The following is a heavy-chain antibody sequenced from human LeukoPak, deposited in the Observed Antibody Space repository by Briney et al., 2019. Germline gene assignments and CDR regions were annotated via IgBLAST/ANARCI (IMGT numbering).Heavy chain of an antibody. J-gene: IGHJ4*02. V-gene: IGHV3-21*01. CDR2: ISTSSSHI. CDR1: GFTFSEYS. D-gene: IGHD3-10*01. CDR3: ARQVSGYGSGSFYFDY. Sequence: GGSLRLSCAASGFTFSEYSMNWVRQAPGKGLEWVSFISTSSSHIYYGDSVKGRFTISRDNARNSVSLQMNSLRAEDSAVYYCARQVSGYGSGSFYFDYWGQGMLVTVSS.